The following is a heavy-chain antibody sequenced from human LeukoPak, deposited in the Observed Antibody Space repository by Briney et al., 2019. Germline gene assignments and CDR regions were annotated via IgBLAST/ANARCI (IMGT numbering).Heavy chain of an antibody. CDR2: MNPISGNT. J-gene: IGHJ5*02. CDR1: GYTFTIYD. Sequence: ASVKVSCKASGYTFTIYDINWVRQATGQGLEWMGWMNPISGNTGYAQKFQGRVTMTRNTSISTAYMELSSLRSEDTAVYYCARGRYYYGSGSRKNWFDPWGQGTLVTVSS. D-gene: IGHD3-10*01. CDR3: ARGRYYYGSGSRKNWFDP. V-gene: IGHV1-8*01.